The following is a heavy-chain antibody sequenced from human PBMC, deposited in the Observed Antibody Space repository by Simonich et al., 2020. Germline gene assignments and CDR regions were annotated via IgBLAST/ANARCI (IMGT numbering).Heavy chain of an antibody. CDR2: INHSGST. J-gene: IGHJ4*02. V-gene: IGHV4-34*01. CDR1: GGSFSGYY. Sequence: QVQLQQWGAGLLKPSATLSLTCAVYGGSFSGYYWRGNRPPPGKGLEGIGKINHSGSTNYNPPLKSRVTISVDTSKNQFSLKLSSVTAADTAVYYCARHLQLGPFDYWGQGTLVTVSS. CDR3: ARHLQLGPFDY. D-gene: IGHD1-1*01.